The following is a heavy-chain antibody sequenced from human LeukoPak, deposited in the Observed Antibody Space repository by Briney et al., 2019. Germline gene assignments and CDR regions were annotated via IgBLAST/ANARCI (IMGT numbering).Heavy chain of an antibody. D-gene: IGHD5-18*01. CDR2: LNPNSGDT. J-gene: IGHJ6*02. CDR3: ARDIGSAYRNGLYYCFGMDV. V-gene: IGHV1-2*03. Sequence: LGASVKVSCKASGYTFTGYYMHWVRQAPGQGLEWMGWLNPNSGDTNYAQKFQGRVTMTRDTSISTAYVELSRLRSDDTAVYYCARDIGSAYRNGLYYCFGMDVWGQGTMVTVSS. CDR1: GYTFTGYY.